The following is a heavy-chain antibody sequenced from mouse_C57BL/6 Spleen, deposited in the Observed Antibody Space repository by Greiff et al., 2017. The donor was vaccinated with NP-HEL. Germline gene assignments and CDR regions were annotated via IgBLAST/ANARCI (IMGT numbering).Heavy chain of an antibody. V-gene: IGHV1-80*01. CDR2: IYPGDGDT. CDR1: GYAFSSYW. Sequence: VQLVESGAELVKPGASVKISCKASGYAFSSYWMNWVKQRPGKGLEWIGQIYPGDGDTNYNGKFKGKATLTADKSSRTAYMQLSSLTSEDSAVYFCAREGGLRRSFAYWGQGTLVTVSA. J-gene: IGHJ3*01. CDR3: AREGGLRRSFAY. D-gene: IGHD2-4*01.